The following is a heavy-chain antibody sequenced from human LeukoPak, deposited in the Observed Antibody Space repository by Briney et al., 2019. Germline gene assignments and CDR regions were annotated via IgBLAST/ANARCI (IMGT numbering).Heavy chain of an antibody. CDR2: IKQDGSEK. J-gene: IGHJ1*01. CDR3: AREGSLASWLVSESYFQH. V-gene: IGHV3-7*01. D-gene: IGHD6-19*01. CDR1: GFTFSSYW. Sequence: GGSLRLSCAASGFTFSSYWMSWVRQAPGKGLEWVANIKQDGSEKYYVDSVKGRFTISRDNAKNSLYLQMNSLRAEDTAVYYCAREGSLASWLVSESYFQHWGQGTLVTVSS.